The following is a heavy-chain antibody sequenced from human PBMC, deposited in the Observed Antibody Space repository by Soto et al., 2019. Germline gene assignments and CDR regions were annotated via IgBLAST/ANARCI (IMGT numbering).Heavy chain of an antibody. J-gene: IGHJ4*02. CDR2: ISAYNDSP. D-gene: IGHD1-1*01. V-gene: IGHV1-18*01. CDR3: AQVCPRLTKDFRDVY. CDR1: GYPFTDHG. Sequence: QIQLVQSGAEVKKPGASVKVSCKASGYPFTDHGISWVRQAPGQGFALMGRISAYNDSPAYAQKFQGRVPMTTDKYTYTACVELRSPTSDDRAVYFCAQVCPRLTKDFRDVYWGQGTLVTVSS.